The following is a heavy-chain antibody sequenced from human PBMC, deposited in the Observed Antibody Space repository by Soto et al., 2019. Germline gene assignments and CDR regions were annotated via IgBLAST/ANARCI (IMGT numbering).Heavy chain of an antibody. CDR1: VASVARVSYS. Sequence: QVQLQESGPGRLKLSETLSSTGTSPVASVARVSYSGSWIRRPPGRGLGWIGYIYYSGSTNYNPPLKSRVTISVDTSKNQFSLKLSSVTAADTAVYYCARGSGPNDAFDIWGQGTMVTVSS. CDR3: ARGSGPNDAFDI. V-gene: IGHV4-61*01. D-gene: IGHD2-15*01. J-gene: IGHJ3*02. CDR2: IYYSGST.